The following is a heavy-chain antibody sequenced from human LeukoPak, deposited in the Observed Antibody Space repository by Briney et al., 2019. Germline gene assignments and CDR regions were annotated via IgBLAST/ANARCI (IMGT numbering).Heavy chain of an antibody. CDR1: GDSISSGDYY. Sequence: SETLSLTCTVSGDSISSGDYYWSWIRQPAGKGLEWIGRISSSGSNNYNPSLKSRVTISVDTSKNQVSLKLRSVTAADTAVYYCARTTEGYAGGPGYSYYYYMDVWGKGTTVTISS. CDR3: ARTTEGYAGGPGYSYYYYMDV. CDR2: ISSSGSN. D-gene: IGHD5-12*01. V-gene: IGHV4-61*02. J-gene: IGHJ6*03.